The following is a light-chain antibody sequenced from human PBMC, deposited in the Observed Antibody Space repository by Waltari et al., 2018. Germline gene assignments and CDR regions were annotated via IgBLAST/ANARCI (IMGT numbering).Light chain of an antibody. V-gene: IGKV3-15*01. J-gene: IGKJ1*01. Sequence: EVVMTQSPAILFVSPGESATLSCRASQYVNIHLDWYQQKPGQAPRLLIYAASTRATGVPARFSGSGSGTYFTLTISSLQSEDFAVYYCQQYNDWPRTFGLGTKVEIK. CDR3: QQYNDWPRT. CDR1: QYVNIH. CDR2: AAS.